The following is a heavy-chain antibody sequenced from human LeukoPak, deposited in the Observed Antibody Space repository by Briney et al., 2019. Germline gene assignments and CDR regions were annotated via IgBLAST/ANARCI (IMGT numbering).Heavy chain of an antibody. Sequence: GGSLRLSCAASGFTFTSYAMSWVRQAPGKGLEWISGISGSGASTYYADSVTGRFTISRDNSRNTLYLQMNSLRGDDTAVYYCAKDVGKWESLHFFDYWGQGTLVTVSS. D-gene: IGHD1-26*01. CDR1: GFTFTSYA. CDR2: ISGSGAST. V-gene: IGHV3-23*01. J-gene: IGHJ4*02. CDR3: AKDVGKWESLHFFDY.